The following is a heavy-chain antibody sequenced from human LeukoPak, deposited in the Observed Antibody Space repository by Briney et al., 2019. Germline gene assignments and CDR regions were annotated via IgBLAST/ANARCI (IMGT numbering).Heavy chain of an antibody. CDR1: GGSISSSSYY. CDR2: IYYSGST. Sequence: SETLSLTCTVSGGSISSSSYYWGWIRQPPGKGLEWIGSIYYSGSTYYNPSLKSRVTISVDTSKNQFSLKLSSVTASDTAVYYCARSAPPVLLEWLFVFWFDPWGQGTLVTVSS. CDR3: ARSAPPVLLEWLFVFWFDP. J-gene: IGHJ5*02. V-gene: IGHV4-39*01. D-gene: IGHD3-3*01.